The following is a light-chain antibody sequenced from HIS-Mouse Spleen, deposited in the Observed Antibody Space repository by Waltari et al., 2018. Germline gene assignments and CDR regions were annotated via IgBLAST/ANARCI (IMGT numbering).Light chain of an antibody. CDR2: DVS. J-gene: IGLJ1*01. CDR3: CSYAGSYTYV. CDR1: SSDVGGSNY. Sequence: QSALPQPRLVSVSPGQSVTISCTGTSSDVGGSNYGSWYQQHPGKAPKLLIYDVSKRPSGVPDRFSGSKSGNTASLTISGLQAGDEADYYCCSYAGSYTYVFGTGTKVTVL. V-gene: IGLV2-11*01.